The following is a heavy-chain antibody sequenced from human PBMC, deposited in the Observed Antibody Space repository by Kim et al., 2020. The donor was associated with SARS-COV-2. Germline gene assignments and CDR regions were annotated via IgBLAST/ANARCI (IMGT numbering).Heavy chain of an antibody. Sequence: ETLSLTCTVSGGSISSYYWSWIRQPPGKGLEWIGFTYYSGSTNYNPSLKSRVTISVDTSKNQFSLKLSSVTAADTAVYYCARSAGSSSWYYFGYWGQGTLVTVSS. J-gene: IGHJ4*02. CDR2: TYYSGST. CDR1: GGSISSYY. CDR3: ARSAGSSSWYYFGY. V-gene: IGHV4-59*13. D-gene: IGHD6-13*01.